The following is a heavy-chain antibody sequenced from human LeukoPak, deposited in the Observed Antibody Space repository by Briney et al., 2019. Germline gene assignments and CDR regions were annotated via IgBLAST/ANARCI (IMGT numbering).Heavy chain of an antibody. Sequence: GGSLRLSCAASGFTVSSNYMSWVRQAPGKGLEWVEVISYDGSNKYYADSVKGRFTISRDNSKNTLYLQMNSLRAEDTAVYYCARDPTDYGDSAFDIWGQGTMVTVSS. CDR1: GFTVSSNY. J-gene: IGHJ3*02. CDR2: ISYDGSNK. V-gene: IGHV3-30-3*01. D-gene: IGHD4-17*01. CDR3: ARDPTDYGDSAFDI.